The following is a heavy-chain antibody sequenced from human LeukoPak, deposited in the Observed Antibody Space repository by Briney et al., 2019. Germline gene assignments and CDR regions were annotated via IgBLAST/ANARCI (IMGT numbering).Heavy chain of an antibody. Sequence: PGGSLRLSCAVSGFTFSSYSMNWVRQAPGKGLEWVSFISSSSTYIYYADSVKGRFTISRDNAQNSLYLQMNSLRAEDTAVYYCTRGSYGDYEYWGQGTLVTVSS. J-gene: IGHJ4*02. CDR3: TRGSYGDYEY. D-gene: IGHD4-17*01. V-gene: IGHV3-21*05. CDR2: ISSSSTYI. CDR1: GFTFSSYS.